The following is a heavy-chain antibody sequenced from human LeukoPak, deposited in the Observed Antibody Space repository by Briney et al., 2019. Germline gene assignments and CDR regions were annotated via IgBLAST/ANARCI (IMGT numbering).Heavy chain of an antibody. V-gene: IGHV4-59*01. CDR1: GGSISSYY. CDR2: IYYSGST. CDR3: ARGTYDSSGYYRHTDAFDI. J-gene: IGHJ3*02. Sequence: PSETLSLTCTVSGGSISSYYWSWIRQPPGKGLEWIGYIYYSGSTNYNPSLKSRVTISVDTSKNQFSLKLSSVTAADTAVYYCARGTYDSSGYYRHTDAFDIWGQGTMVTVSS. D-gene: IGHD3-22*01.